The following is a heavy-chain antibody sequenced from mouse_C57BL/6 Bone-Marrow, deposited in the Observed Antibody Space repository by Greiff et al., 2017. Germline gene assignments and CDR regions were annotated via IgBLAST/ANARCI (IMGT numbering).Heavy chain of an antibody. Sequence: QVQLQQPGAELVRPGTSVKLSCKASGYTFTSYWMHWVKQRPGQGLEWIGVIAPSDSYTNYNQKFKGKATLTVDTSSSTAYMQLSSLTSEDSAVXYCARERLYYFDTWGEGTTLTESS. J-gene: IGHJ2*01. CDR2: IAPSDSYT. CDR1: GYTFTSYW. CDR3: ARERLYYFDT. D-gene: IGHD3-3*01. V-gene: IGHV1-59*01.